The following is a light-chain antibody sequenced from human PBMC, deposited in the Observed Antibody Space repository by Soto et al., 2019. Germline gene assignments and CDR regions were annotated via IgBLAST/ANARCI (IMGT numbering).Light chain of an antibody. CDR2: EVT. CDR3: SSYAGSTFYV. CDR1: SSDVGGYNY. V-gene: IGLV2-8*01. Sequence: QSALSQPPSSSVSPGQSVTISFTGTSSDVGGYNYVSWFQQHPGKAPKLMIYEVTKRPSGVPDRFSGSKSGNTASLTVSGLQAEDEADYYCSSYAGSTFYVFGTGTKV. J-gene: IGLJ1*01.